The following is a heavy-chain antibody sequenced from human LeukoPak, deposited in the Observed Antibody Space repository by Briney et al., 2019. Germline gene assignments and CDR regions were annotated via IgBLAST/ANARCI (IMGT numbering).Heavy chain of an antibody. CDR1: GYTFTSYG. D-gene: IGHD6-6*01. J-gene: IGHJ6*03. Sequence: ASVKVSCKASGYTFTSYGISWVRQAPGQGFEWMGWISAYNGNTNYAQKLQGRVTMTTDTSTSTAYMELRSLRSDDTAVYYCARAVPGRYYYYYMDVWGKGTTVTISS. CDR3: ARAVPGRYYYYYMDV. CDR2: ISAYNGNT. V-gene: IGHV1-18*01.